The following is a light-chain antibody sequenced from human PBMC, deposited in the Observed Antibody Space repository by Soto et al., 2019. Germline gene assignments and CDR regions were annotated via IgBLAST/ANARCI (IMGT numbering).Light chain of an antibody. CDR1: QTVSTY. V-gene: IGKV3-11*01. CDR3: QQRSVWSA. Sequence: EIVLTQSPATLSLSPGDRATLSCRASQTVSTYVTWYQQRPGQAPRLLMYDTSKRATGIPARFSGSGSGTDFTLTISRLEPEDFAVYYCQQRSVWSAFGQGTKVEIK. CDR2: DTS. J-gene: IGKJ1*01.